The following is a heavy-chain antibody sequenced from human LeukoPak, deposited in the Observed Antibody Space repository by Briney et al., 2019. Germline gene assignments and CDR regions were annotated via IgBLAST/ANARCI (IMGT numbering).Heavy chain of an antibody. Sequence: PGGSLRLSCAASGFTFTNYAMNWVRQAPGKGLEWVSTISVSGGTTHYADSVKGRFTISRDNSKNTLYLQMNSLRAEDTAVYYCAKAPGLLDFDYWGQGALVTVSS. V-gene: IGHV3-23*01. CDR1: GFTFTNYA. D-gene: IGHD2-15*01. CDR2: ISVSGGTT. J-gene: IGHJ4*02. CDR3: AKAPGLLDFDY.